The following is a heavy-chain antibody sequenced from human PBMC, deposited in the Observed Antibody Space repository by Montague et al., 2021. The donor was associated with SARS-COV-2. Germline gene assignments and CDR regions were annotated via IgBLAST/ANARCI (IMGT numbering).Heavy chain of an antibody. CDR2: IGSSGSTI. CDR3: AATSGDTVVVVAAYYGMDV. J-gene: IGHJ6*02. V-gene: IGHV3-48*03. Sequence: SLRLSCAASGFTFSSYEMNWVRQAPGKGLEWVSYIGSSGSTIYYADSVKGRFTISRDNAKNSLYLQVNSLRAEDTAVYYCAATSGDTVVVVAAYYGMDVWGQGTTVTVSS. CDR1: GFTFSSYE. D-gene: IGHD2-15*01.